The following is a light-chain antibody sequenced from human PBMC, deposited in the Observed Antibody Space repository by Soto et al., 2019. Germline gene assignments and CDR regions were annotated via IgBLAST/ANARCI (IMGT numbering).Light chain of an antibody. CDR3: QQYSTSPYN. CDR1: QSISSY. V-gene: IGKV1-5*03. J-gene: IGKJ2*01. Sequence: DIQMTQSPSSLSASVGDRVTITCRASQSISSYLTWYQQKPGKAPKLLIYKASTLESGVPLRFSGSGSGTEFTLTISSVQPDDSATYYCQQYSTSPYNFGQGTKLDIK. CDR2: KAS.